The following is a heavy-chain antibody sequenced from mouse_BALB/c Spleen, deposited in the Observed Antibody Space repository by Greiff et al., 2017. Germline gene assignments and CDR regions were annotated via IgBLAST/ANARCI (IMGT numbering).Heavy chain of an antibody. CDR3: ARDGGPY. V-gene: IGHV5-9-4*01. D-gene: IGHD3-3*01. CDR2: ISSGGSYT. CDR1: GFTFSSYA. J-gene: IGHJ4*01. Sequence: EVHLVESGGGLVKPGGSLKLSCAASGFTFSSYAMSWVRQSPEKRLEWVAEISSGGSYTYYPDTVTGRFTISRDNAKNTLYLEMSSLRSEDTAMYYCARDGGPYWGQGTSVTVSS.